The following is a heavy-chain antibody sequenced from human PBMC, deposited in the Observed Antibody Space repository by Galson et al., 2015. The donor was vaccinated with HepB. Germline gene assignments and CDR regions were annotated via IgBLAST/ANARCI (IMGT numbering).Heavy chain of an antibody. V-gene: IGHV3-30*03. Sequence: SLRLSCAASGFAFSNYGMHWVRQAPGKGLEWVAVISYDGSDKHFADSVKGRFTISRDNSKNTLYLQVNSLRPEDTAVYYCATVVTATHYYYYGMDVWGQGTTVTVSS. CDR3: ATVVTATHYYYYGMDV. CDR1: GFAFSNYG. CDR2: ISYDGSDK. D-gene: IGHD2-21*02. J-gene: IGHJ6*02.